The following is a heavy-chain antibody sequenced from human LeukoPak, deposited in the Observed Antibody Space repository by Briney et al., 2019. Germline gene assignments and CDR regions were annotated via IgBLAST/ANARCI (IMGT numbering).Heavy chain of an antibody. CDR1: GYTFISYD. V-gene: IGHV1-8*01. Sequence: GASVKVSCKASGYTFISYDINWVRQATGQGLEWMGWMNPNSGNTGYAQKFQGRVTMTRNTSISTAYMELSSLRSEDTAVYYCARVGLQYYYYYYMDVWGKGTTVTVSS. CDR2: MNPNSGNT. J-gene: IGHJ6*03. CDR3: ARVGLQYYYYYYMDV.